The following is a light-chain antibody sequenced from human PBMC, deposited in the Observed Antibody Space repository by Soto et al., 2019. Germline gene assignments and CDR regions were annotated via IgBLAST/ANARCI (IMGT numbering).Light chain of an antibody. J-gene: IGKJ1*01. CDR1: QSLRTY. CDR3: QQYNNRRT. Sequence: EIVLTQSPAALAFSPGERATLSLRASQSLRTYLAWYQQKPGQAPRLLIYDASTRATGIPARISGSGSGTEFTLTISSLQSEDFAVYYWQQYNNRRTFGQGTKVDIK. CDR2: DAS. V-gene: IGKV3-15*01.